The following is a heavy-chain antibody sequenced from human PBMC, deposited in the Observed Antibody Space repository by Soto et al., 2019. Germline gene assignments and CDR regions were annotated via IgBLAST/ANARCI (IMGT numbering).Heavy chain of an antibody. CDR2: ISISAVYR. Sequence: GWSLRLSCAASVFNFITYSLSWVRQAPGKGLEWVASISISAVYRDYADSVKGRFTISRDNANNSLYLQMNSLRAEDTATYYCVRDGLDYYDTERLYFDNWGQGTLVTVSS. CDR3: VRDGLDYYDTERLYFDN. J-gene: IGHJ4*02. D-gene: IGHD3-22*01. V-gene: IGHV3-21*01. CDR1: VFNFITYS.